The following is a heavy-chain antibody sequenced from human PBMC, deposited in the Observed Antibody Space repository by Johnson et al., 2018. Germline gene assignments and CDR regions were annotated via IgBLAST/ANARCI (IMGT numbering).Heavy chain of an antibody. Sequence: QVQLVESGGGVVLXGKSLRLSCAASGFTFSTSTMHWVRQAPGKGLEWVAVISYDGNSKYYADLVKGRFTISRENSQNTLFLQMNSRRDEDTAVYYCAREGDEFVLMVYASHAFDIWGQWTMVTVSS. CDR1: GFTFSTST. V-gene: IGHV3-30-3*01. D-gene: IGHD2-8*01. CDR2: ISYDGNSK. CDR3: AREGDEFVLMVYASHAFDI. J-gene: IGHJ3*02.